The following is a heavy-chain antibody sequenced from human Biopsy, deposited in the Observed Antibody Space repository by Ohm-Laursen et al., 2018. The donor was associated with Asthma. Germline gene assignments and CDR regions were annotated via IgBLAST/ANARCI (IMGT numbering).Heavy chain of an antibody. CDR1: GGTFSRYA. Sequence: GSSVKVSCKASGGTFSRYAISWVRQAPGQGLEWMGGIIPIFGTSSYAQKFLGRVTVTRDTSTSTVYMELSSLRSEDTAVYYCALSQFDYWGQGTLLTVSS. V-gene: IGHV1-69*05. CDR2: IIPIFGTS. J-gene: IGHJ4*02. CDR3: ALSQFDY.